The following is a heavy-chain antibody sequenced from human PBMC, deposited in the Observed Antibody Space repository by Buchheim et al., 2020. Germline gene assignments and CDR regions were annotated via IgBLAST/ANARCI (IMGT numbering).Heavy chain of an antibody. V-gene: IGHV4-59*01. J-gene: IGHJ4*02. CDR3: ARAYSSSWYPDY. CDR2: IYYSGST. CDR1: GGSISSYY. D-gene: IGHD6-13*01. Sequence: QVQLQESGPGLVKPSETLSLTCTVSGGSISSYYWSWIRQPPGKGLEWIGYIYYSGSTNYNPSPKSRVTISVDTSKNTFSLKLSSVTAADTAVYYCARAYSSSWYPDYWGQGTL.